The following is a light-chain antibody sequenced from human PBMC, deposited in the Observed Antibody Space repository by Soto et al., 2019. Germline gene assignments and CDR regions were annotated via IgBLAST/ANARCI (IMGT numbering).Light chain of an antibody. V-gene: IGLV2-14*03. CDR1: SSDIGAYNF. CDR3: TSWTTSTTMI. CDR2: DVN. Sequence: QSVLTQPASLSGSPGQSITISCTGTSSDIGAYNFVSWYQQHPGKAPKLMLYDVNIRPSGVPNRFSGSKSGNTASLTISGLQAEDEADYYCTSWTTSTTMIFGGGTKVTVL. J-gene: IGLJ2*01.